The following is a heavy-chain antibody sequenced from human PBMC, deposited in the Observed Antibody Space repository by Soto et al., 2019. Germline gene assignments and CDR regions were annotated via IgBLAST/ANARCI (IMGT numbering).Heavy chain of an antibody. Sequence: QVQLQQWGAGLLKPSETLSLTCAVYGGSFSGYYWSWIRQPPGKGLEWIGEINHSGSTNYNPTLTSRVTISVDTSKNQFSLKLSSVTAADTAVYYCARGYNIVVAATPSYYFDYWGQGTLVTVSS. J-gene: IGHJ4*02. CDR2: INHSGST. CDR3: ARGYNIVVAATPSYYFDY. D-gene: IGHD2-15*01. V-gene: IGHV4-34*01. CDR1: GGSFSGYY.